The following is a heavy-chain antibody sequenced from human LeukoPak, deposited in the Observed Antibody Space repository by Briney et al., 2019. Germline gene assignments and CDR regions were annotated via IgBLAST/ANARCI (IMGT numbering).Heavy chain of an antibody. CDR2: ISGSGGST. CDR1: GFTFSSYA. CDR3: AKDLRLLSSGWSENL. D-gene: IGHD6-19*01. Sequence: LSGGSLRLSCAASGFTFSSYAMSWVRQAPGKGLEWVSAISGSGGSTYYADSVKGRFTISRDNSKNTLYLQMNSLRAEDTAVYYCAKDLRLLSSGWSENLWGQGTLVTVSS. V-gene: IGHV3-23*01. J-gene: IGHJ5*02.